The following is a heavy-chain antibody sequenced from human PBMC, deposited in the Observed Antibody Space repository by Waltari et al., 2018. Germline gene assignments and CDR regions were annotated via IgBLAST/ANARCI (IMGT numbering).Heavy chain of an antibody. CDR1: GYTFTSYD. Sequence: QVQLVQSGAEVKKPGASVKVSCKASGYTFTSYDLNWVRQATGQGLEWMGWMNPNSGNTGYAQKFQGRVTITRNTSISTAYMELSSLRSEDTAVYYCARGGGDYGYYYYYMDVWGKGTTVTVSS. CDR3: ARGGGDYGYYYYYMDV. V-gene: IGHV1-8*03. CDR2: MNPNSGNT. D-gene: IGHD4-17*01. J-gene: IGHJ6*03.